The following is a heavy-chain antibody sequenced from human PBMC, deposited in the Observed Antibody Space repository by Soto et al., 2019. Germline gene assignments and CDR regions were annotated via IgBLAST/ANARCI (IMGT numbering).Heavy chain of an antibody. Sequence: PGGSLRLSCAASGFIFTRYSMNWVRQAPGKGLEWVSSISSTTNYIYYGDSMKGRFTISRDNAKNSPYLEMNSLRAEDTAVYYCARESEDLTSNFDYWGQGTLVTV. CDR2: ISSTTNYI. J-gene: IGHJ4*02. V-gene: IGHV3-21*06. CDR1: GFIFTRYS. CDR3: ARESEDLTSNFDY.